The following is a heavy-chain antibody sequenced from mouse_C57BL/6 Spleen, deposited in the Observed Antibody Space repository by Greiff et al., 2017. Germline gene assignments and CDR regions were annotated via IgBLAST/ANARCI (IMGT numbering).Heavy chain of an antibody. CDR3: ANNGNYYAMDY. J-gene: IGHJ4*01. D-gene: IGHD2-1*01. CDR1: GFTFSDYG. CDR2: ISSGSSTI. Sequence: EVQLVESGGGLVKPGGSLKLSCAASGFTFSDYGMHWVRQAPEKGLEWVAYISSGSSTIYYADTVKGRFTISRDNAKNTLFLQMTSLRSEDTAMYYCANNGNYYAMDYWGQGTSVTVSS. V-gene: IGHV5-17*01.